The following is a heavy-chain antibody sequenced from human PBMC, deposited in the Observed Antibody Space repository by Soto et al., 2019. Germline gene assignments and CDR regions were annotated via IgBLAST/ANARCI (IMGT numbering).Heavy chain of an antibody. CDR3: TKGASTSCFSAFDL. J-gene: IGHJ3*01. D-gene: IGHD2-2*01. V-gene: IGHV3-9*01. CDR2: ISWNSGNI. CDR1: GFTFDDYA. Sequence: EVQLVESGGGVVQPGRSLRLSCSASGFTFDDYAMNWVRQAPGKGLEWVLSISWNSGNIVYADSVRGRFTISRDNAKTSLHLQMNSLRAEDTALYYCTKGASTSCFSAFDLWGQGTMVTVSS.